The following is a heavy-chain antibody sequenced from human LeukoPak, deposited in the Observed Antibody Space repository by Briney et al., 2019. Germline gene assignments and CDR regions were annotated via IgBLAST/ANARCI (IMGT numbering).Heavy chain of an antibody. CDR1: GFTFDDYA. J-gene: IGHJ4*02. CDR2: ISWNSGTI. D-gene: IGHD6-19*01. V-gene: IGHV3-9*01. CDR3: AKATAPYNSGSNY. Sequence: GGSLRLSCAASGFTFDDYAMHWVRQAPGKGLEWVSGISWNSGTIGYADSVKGRFTISRDNAKNSLYLQMNSLRTEGTALYYCAKATAPYNSGSNYWGQGTLVTVSS.